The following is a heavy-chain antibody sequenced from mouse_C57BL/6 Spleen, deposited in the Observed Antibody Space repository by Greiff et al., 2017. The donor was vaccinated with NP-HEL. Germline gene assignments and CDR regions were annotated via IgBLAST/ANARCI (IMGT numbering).Heavy chain of an antibody. CDR1: GYTFTSYW. CDR2: IDPNSGGT. V-gene: IGHV1-72*01. J-gene: IGHJ3*01. Sequence: QVHLQQPGAELVKPGASVKLSCNASGYTFTSYWMHWVKQRPGRGLEWIGRIDPNSGGTKYNEKFKRKATLTVDKPSSTTYMQLNSRTSEDSAVYYCARSRSGTEAWFADGGQGTLVTVSA. CDR3: ARSRSGTEAWFAD. D-gene: IGHD4-1*01.